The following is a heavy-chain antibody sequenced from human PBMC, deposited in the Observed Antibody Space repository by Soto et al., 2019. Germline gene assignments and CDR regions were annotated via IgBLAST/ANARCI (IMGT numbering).Heavy chain of an antibody. CDR3: ARDSFNYYYGLDV. Sequence: KTSETLSLTCTVSGGSINSAYFYWSWIRQPPGKGLEWIGYIYYNGGTYYNPSLKSRLTMSLDTSKNQFSLRLTSVTAADTAVYYCARDSFNYYYGLDVWGQGTTVTVSS. CDR2: IYYNGGT. J-gene: IGHJ6*02. CDR1: GGSINSAYFY. V-gene: IGHV4-30-4*01.